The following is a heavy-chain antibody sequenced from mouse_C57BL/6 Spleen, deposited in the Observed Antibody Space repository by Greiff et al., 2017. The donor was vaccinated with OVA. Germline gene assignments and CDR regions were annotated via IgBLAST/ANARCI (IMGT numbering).Heavy chain of an antibody. CDR3: APGGGKYWYFDV. CDR2: IHPNSGST. CDR1: GYTFTSYW. D-gene: IGHD2-1*01. J-gene: IGHJ1*03. V-gene: IGHV1-64*01. Sequence: QVQLQQPGAELVKPGASVTLSCKASGYTFTSYWMHWVKQRPGKGLEWIGMIHPNSGSTNSNEKFKSKATLTVDKSSSTTYMQLSSLTSEDAAVYYCAPGGGKYWYFDVWGTGTTVTVSS.